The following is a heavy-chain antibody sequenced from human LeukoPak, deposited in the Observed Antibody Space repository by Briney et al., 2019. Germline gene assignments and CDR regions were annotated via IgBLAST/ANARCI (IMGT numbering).Heavy chain of an antibody. CDR3: ARDTLNGPFVISLDY. D-gene: IGHD3-9*01. V-gene: IGHV3-48*03. CDR2: ISSGANAE. CDR1: GFSLRSSE. J-gene: IGHJ4*02. Sequence: PGGSLRLSCAASGFSLRSSEMNWVRQAPGKGLEWVCHISSGANAEYYVDSVRGRFTMSRDDAKNLLFLQMNSLRAEDTAVYYCARDTLNGPFVISLDYWGQEALVTVSS.